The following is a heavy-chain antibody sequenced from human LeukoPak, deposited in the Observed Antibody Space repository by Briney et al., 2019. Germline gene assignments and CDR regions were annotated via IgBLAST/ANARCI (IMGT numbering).Heavy chain of an antibody. V-gene: IGHV4-59*01. Sequence: SETLSLTCAVYGGSFSGYYWSWIRQPPGKGLEWIGYIYYSGSTNYNPSLKSRVTISVDTSKNQFSLKLSSVTAADTAVYYCARYYYDSSGYYSLWYFDLWGRGTLVTVSS. J-gene: IGHJ2*01. D-gene: IGHD3-22*01. CDR2: IYYSGST. CDR1: GGSFSGYY. CDR3: ARYYYDSSGYYSLWYFDL.